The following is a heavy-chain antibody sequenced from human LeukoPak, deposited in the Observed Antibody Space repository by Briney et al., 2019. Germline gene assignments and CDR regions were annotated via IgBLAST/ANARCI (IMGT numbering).Heavy chain of an antibody. V-gene: IGHV3-74*01. CDR2: IKSDGSGI. Sequence: PGGSLRLSCAASELMFSSNWIHWVRQAPGTGLVWVSRIKSDGSGISYADSVKGRFTISRDNAKNTLYLQMNSLRAEDTAVYYCARDPGGYSYGRKGYYYYYYMDVWGKGTTVTVSS. CDR1: ELMFSSNW. J-gene: IGHJ6*03. CDR3: ARDPGGYSYGRKGYYYYYYMDV. D-gene: IGHD5-18*01.